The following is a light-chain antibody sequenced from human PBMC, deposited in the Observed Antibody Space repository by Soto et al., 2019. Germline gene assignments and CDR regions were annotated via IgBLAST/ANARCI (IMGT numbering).Light chain of an antibody. Sequence: QSVLTQPPSASGTPGQRVTISCSGSSSNIGSNYVYWYQQLPGTAPKLLIYRNNQRPSGVPDRFSGAKSGTSASLAIRGLRSEDEADYYSAAWDDCLGGVFGTGTKVTVL. J-gene: IGLJ1*01. V-gene: IGLV1-47*01. CDR1: SSNIGSNY. CDR3: AAWDDCLGGV. CDR2: RNN.